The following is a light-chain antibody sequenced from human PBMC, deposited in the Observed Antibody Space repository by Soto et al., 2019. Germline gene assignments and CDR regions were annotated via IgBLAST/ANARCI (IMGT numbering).Light chain of an antibody. J-gene: IGKJ5*01. Sequence: ETVMTQSPATLSVSPGERATLSCRASQSVSTKLAWYQQKPGQAPRLLIYGASTRATGIPARFSGSGSGTEFTLIVSSLQSEDFAVYYCQQYDDWPPITFGQGTRLEIK. CDR1: QSVSTK. CDR2: GAS. CDR3: QQYDDWPPIT. V-gene: IGKV3D-15*01.